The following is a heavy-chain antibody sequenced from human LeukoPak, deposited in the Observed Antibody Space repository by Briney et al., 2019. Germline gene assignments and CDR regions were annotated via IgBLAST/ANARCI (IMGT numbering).Heavy chain of an antibody. CDR1: GGSISSGSYY. Sequence: PSETLSLTCTVSGGSISSGSYYWSWIRQPAGKGLEWIGRIYTSGSTNYNPSLKSRVTISVDTSKNQFSLKLSSVTAADTAVYYCAKEPSRIDTHYFEYWGQGNLVTVSS. CDR3: AKEPSRIDTHYFEY. V-gene: IGHV4-61*02. J-gene: IGHJ4*02. D-gene: IGHD2-15*01. CDR2: IYTSGST.